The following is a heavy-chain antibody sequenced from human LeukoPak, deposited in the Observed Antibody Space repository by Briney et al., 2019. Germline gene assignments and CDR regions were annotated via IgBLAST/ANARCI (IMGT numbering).Heavy chain of an antibody. J-gene: IGHJ3*02. CDR2: ISSSSSSYI. CDR1: GFTFSSYS. Sequence: GGSLRLSCAASGFTFSSYSMNWVRQAPGKGLEWVSSISSSSSSYIYYADSVKGRFTISRDNAKNSLYLQMNSLRAEDTAVYYCARGVFGYCSGGSCYAFDIWGQGTMVTVSS. CDR3: ARGVFGYCSGGSCYAFDI. D-gene: IGHD2-15*01. V-gene: IGHV3-21*01.